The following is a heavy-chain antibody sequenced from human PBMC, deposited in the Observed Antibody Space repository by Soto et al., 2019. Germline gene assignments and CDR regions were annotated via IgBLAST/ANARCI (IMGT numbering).Heavy chain of an antibody. D-gene: IGHD6-6*01. CDR2: IIPIFGTA. Sequence: QVQLVQSGAEVKKPGSSVKVSCKASGGTFSSYAISWVRQAPGQGLEWMGGIIPIFGTANYAQKFQGRVTVTADESTSTAYMELSSRRSEDTAVYYCARVIQSIAARRVNWFDPWGQGTLVTVSS. J-gene: IGHJ5*02. V-gene: IGHV1-69*12. CDR3: ARVIQSIAARRVNWFDP. CDR1: GGTFSSYA.